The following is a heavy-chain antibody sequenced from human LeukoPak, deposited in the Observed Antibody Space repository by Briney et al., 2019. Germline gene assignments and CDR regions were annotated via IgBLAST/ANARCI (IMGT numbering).Heavy chain of an antibody. CDR1: GYTFTSYA. V-gene: IGHV1-3*01. CDR2: INAGNGNT. Sequence: ASVKVSCKASGYTFTSYAMHWVRQAPGQRLEWMGWINAGNGNTKYSQKFQGRVTITRDTSASTAYMELSSLRSEDTAVYYCARAMYSSGWYAWFDPWGQGTLATVSS. CDR3: ARAMYSSGWYAWFDP. J-gene: IGHJ5*02. D-gene: IGHD6-19*01.